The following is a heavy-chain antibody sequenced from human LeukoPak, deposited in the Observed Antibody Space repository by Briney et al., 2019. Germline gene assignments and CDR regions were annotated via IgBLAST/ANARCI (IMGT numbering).Heavy chain of an antibody. J-gene: IGHJ4*02. CDR2: IYHSGST. Sequence: PSQTLSLTCTVSGGSISSGGYYWSWIRQPPGKGLEWIGYIYHSGSTYYNPSLKSRVTISVDKSKNQFSLKLSSVTAADTAVYYCARVGIAAAGPARKYFDYWGQGTLVTVSS. V-gene: IGHV4-30-2*01. D-gene: IGHD6-13*01. CDR3: ARVGIAAAGPARKYFDY. CDR1: GGSISSGGYY.